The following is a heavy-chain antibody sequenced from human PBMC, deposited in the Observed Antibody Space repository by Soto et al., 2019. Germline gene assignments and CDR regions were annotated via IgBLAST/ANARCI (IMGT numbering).Heavy chain of an antibody. CDR1: GGSVSSSAYS. CDR3: ARHSLLWFGESPNWFDP. CDR2: TFESGTT. Sequence: QLQLQESGPGLVKPSETLSLNCTVSGGSVSSSAYSWGWIRQPPGKGLEWIATTFESGTTYCNPSLKSRVTMSVDTSRSQFSLKLTSVTAADTAVYYCARHSLLWFGESPNWFDPWGQGTLVTVSS. J-gene: IGHJ5*02. D-gene: IGHD3-10*01. V-gene: IGHV4-39*01.